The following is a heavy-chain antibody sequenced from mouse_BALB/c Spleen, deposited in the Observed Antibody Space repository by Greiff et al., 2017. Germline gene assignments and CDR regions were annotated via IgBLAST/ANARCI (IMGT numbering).Heavy chain of an antibody. D-gene: IGHD2-4*01. J-gene: IGHJ2*01. CDR1: GYTFTSYW. Sequence: QVQLKESGAELAKPGASVKMSCKASGYTFTSYWMHWVKQRPGQGLEWIGYINPSTGYTEYNQKFKDKATLTADKSSSTAYMQLSSLTSEDSAVYYCASGYMITTGFDYRGQGTTLTVSS. V-gene: IGHV1-7*01. CDR2: INPSTGYT. CDR3: ASGYMITTGFDY.